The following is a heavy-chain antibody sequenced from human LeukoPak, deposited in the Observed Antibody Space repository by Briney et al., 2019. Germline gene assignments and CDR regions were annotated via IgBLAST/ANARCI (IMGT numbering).Heavy chain of an antibody. CDR1: GYTFTGYY. CDR2: INPNSGGT. CDR3: ARDRPRGRRYFDY. J-gene: IGHJ4*02. Sequence: ASVKISCKASGYTFTGYYMHWVRQAPGQGLEWMGWINPNSGGTNYAQKFQGGVTMTRDTSISTAYMELSRLRSDDTAVYYCARDRPRGRRYFDYWGQGTLVTVSS. V-gene: IGHV1-2*02.